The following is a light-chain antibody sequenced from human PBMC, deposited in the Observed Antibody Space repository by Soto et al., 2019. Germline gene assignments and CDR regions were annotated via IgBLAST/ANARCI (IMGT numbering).Light chain of an antibody. CDR2: DVI. CDR1: SSDVGGYNY. Sequence: QSALTQPASVSGSPGQSITISCTGTSSDVGGYNYVSWYQQHPGRAPKVMIYDVISRPSGVSNRFSGSKSGNTASLTISGLQAEDEADYYCSSYSSSSTLRLFGGGTKLTVL. J-gene: IGLJ2*01. V-gene: IGLV2-14*01. CDR3: SSYSSSSTLRL.